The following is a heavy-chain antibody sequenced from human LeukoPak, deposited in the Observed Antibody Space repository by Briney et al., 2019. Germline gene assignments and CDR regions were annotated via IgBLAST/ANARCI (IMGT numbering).Heavy chain of an antibody. CDR2: ISGYNGNT. D-gene: IGHD3-10*01. Sequence: ASVKVSCKASGYTFSNHGITWVRQAPGQGLEWMGWISGYNGNTKSAQKFQGRLAMTRDTSTSTAYMELGSLTSEDTALYYCARGRVRFGEFSDAFDSWGQGTLITVSS. V-gene: IGHV1-18*04. CDR3: ARGRVRFGEFSDAFDS. J-gene: IGHJ4*02. CDR1: GYTFSNHG.